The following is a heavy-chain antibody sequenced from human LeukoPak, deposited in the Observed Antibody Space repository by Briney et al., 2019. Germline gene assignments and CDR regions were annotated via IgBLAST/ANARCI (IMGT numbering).Heavy chain of an antibody. CDR2: INQDGSKE. V-gene: IGHV3-7*01. D-gene: IGHD5-12*01. Sequence: GGSLRLSCAASGFAFSDYWMTWVRQAPGKGLEWVAHINQDGSKEHYMDSVKARFTISRDSAKNSLSLQMNSLRAEDTAVYYCVRDGGVSGYDLLDYWGQGTLVTVSS. J-gene: IGHJ4*02. CDR3: VRDGGVSGYDLLDY. CDR1: GFAFSDYW.